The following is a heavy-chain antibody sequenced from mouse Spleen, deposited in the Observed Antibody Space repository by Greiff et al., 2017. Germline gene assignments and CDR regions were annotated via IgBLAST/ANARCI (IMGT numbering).Heavy chain of an antibody. CDR2: IRLKSDNYAT. J-gene: IGHJ3*01. Sequence: EVKVEESGGGLVQPGGSMKLSCVASGFTFSNYWMNWVRQSPEKGLEWVAQIRLKSDNYATHYAESVKGRFTISRDDSKSSVYLQMNNLRAEDTGIYYCTGGDDYDGWFAYWGQGTLVTVSA. D-gene: IGHD2-4*01. CDR3: TGGDDYDGWFAY. V-gene: IGHV6-3*01. CDR1: GFTFSNYW.